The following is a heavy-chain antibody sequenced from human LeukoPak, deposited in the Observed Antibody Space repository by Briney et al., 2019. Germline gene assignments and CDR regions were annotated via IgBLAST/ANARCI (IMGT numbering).Heavy chain of an antibody. CDR1: GGTFISYA. V-gene: IGHV1-69*13. D-gene: IGHD2-2*01. CDR3: ARGLLDVVVPAATYYYYYGMDV. J-gene: IGHJ6*02. CDR2: IIPIFGTA. Sequence: ASVKVSCKASGGTFISYAISWVRQAPGQGLEWMGGIIPIFGTANYAQKFQGRVTITADESTSTAYMELSSLRSEDTAVYYCARGLLDVVVPAATYYYYYGMDVWGQGTTVTVSS.